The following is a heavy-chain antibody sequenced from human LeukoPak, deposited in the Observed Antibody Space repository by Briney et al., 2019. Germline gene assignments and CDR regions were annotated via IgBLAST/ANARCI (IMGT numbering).Heavy chain of an antibody. CDR2: IYYSGST. V-gene: IGHV4-31*03. J-gene: IGHJ4*02. CDR3: ARTPFVRGYDFDY. CDR1: GGSISSGGYY. Sequence: SETLSLTCTVSGGSISSGGYYWSWIRQHPGKGLEWIGYIYYSGSTYYNPSLKSRVTISVDTSKNQFSLKLSSVTAADTAVYYCARTPFVRGYDFDYWGQGTLVTVSS. D-gene: IGHD3-10*02.